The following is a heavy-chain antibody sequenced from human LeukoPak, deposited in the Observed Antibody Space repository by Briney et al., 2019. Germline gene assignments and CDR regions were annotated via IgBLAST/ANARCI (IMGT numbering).Heavy chain of an antibody. CDR2: IYSGGST. J-gene: IGHJ5*02. CDR3: ARAGYSSSWYGYFDP. D-gene: IGHD6-13*01. V-gene: IGHV3-53*01. CDR1: GFTVSSNY. Sequence: PGGSLRLSCAASGFTVSSNYMSWVRQAPGKGLEWVSVIYSGGSTYYADSVKGRFTISRDNSKNTLYLQMNSLRAEDTAVYYCARAGYSSSWYGYFDPWGQGTLVTVSS.